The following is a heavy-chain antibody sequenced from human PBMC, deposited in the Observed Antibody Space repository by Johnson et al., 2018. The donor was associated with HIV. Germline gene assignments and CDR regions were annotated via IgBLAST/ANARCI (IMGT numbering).Heavy chain of an antibody. CDR3: ARERSRGGYSGYDYGAFDI. Sequence: QVQLVESGGGLVKPGGSLRLSCAAPGLTFSDYYMTWIRQAPGKGLEWVSYISSSGSTMYYADSVKGRFTISRDNAKNSLYLQMTSLRGEDTAVYYCARERSRGGYSGYDYGAFDIWGQGTMVTVSS. V-gene: IGHV3-11*04. CDR2: ISSSGSTM. CDR1: GLTFSDYY. J-gene: IGHJ3*02. D-gene: IGHD5-12*01.